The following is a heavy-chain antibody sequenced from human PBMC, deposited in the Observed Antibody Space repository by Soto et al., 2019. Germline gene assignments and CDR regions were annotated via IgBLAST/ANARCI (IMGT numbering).Heavy chain of an antibody. D-gene: IGHD2-2*01. J-gene: IGHJ4*02. CDR2: IKQDGSEK. Sequence: GGSLRLSCSASGFTFSTYWMSWVRQAPGKGLEWVANIKQDGSEKYYVDSVKGRFTISRDNAKNSLYLQMNSLRAEDTAVYYCARDSLGYCTSTSCYWSEDYWGQGTLVTVSS. CDR1: GFTFSTYW. CDR3: ARDSLGYCTSTSCYWSEDY. V-gene: IGHV3-7*03.